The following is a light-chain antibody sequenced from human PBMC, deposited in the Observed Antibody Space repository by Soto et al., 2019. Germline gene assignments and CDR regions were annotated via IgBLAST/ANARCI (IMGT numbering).Light chain of an antibody. CDR1: QTISSW. CDR3: QQSYSNPLT. J-gene: IGKJ1*01. CDR2: KAS. Sequence: DIQMTQSPSTLSGSVGDTVTITCRASQTISSWLAWYQQKPGKAPKLLIYKASTLKSGVPSRFSGSGSGTEFTLTISSLQPDDFATYYCQQSYSNPLTFGQGTKVDIK. V-gene: IGKV1-5*03.